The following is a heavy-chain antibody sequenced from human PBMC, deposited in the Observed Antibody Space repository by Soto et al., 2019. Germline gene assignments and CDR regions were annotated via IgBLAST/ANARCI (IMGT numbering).Heavy chain of an antibody. V-gene: IGHV3-30*18. Sequence: GGSLRLSCAASGFTFNTYGMHWVRQAPGKGLEWVAVISYDGSNKYYADSVKGRFTISRDNSKNTLYLQMNSLRAEDAAVYHCAKGQQVVGYWGQGTLVTVSS. J-gene: IGHJ4*02. CDR1: GFTFNTYG. D-gene: IGHD6-13*01. CDR3: AKGQQVVGY. CDR2: ISYDGSNK.